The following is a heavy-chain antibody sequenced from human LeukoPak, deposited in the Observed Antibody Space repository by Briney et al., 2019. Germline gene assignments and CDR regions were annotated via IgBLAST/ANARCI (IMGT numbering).Heavy chain of an antibody. J-gene: IGHJ4*02. Sequence: ASVKASCKASGYTFTSYGISWVRQAPGQGLEWMGWISAYNGNTNYAQKLQGRVTMTTDTSTSTAYMELRSLRSDDTAVYYCARDRYYDSKAHFDYWGQGTLVTVSS. V-gene: IGHV1-18*01. CDR3: ARDRYYDSKAHFDY. CDR1: GYTFTSYG. D-gene: IGHD3-22*01. CDR2: ISAYNGNT.